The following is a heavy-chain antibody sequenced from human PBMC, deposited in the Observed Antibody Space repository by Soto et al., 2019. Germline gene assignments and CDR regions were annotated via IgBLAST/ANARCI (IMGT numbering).Heavy chain of an antibody. Sequence: SETLSLTCTVSGGSISSSSYYWGWIRQPPGKGLEWIGSIYYSGSTYYNPSLKSRVTISVDTSKNQFSLKLSSVTAADTAVYYCARQYGSGSYYRDYYYYGMDVWGQGTTVTVSS. V-gene: IGHV4-39*01. D-gene: IGHD3-10*01. CDR3: ARQYGSGSYYRDYYYYGMDV. CDR2: IYYSGST. J-gene: IGHJ6*02. CDR1: GGSISSSSYY.